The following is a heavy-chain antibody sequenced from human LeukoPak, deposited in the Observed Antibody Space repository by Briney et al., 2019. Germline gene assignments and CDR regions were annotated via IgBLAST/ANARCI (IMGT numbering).Heavy chain of an antibody. D-gene: IGHD2-2*01. CDR3: TRHSSPRDYFDY. Sequence: ASETLSLTCTVSGGSISSSSYYWGWIRQPPGKGLEWIGSIYYSGSTYYNPSLKSRVTISVDTSKNQFSLKLSSVTAADTAVYYCTRHSSPRDYFDYWGQGTLVTVSS. CDR1: GGSISSSSYY. J-gene: IGHJ4*02. V-gene: IGHV4-39*01. CDR2: IYYSGST.